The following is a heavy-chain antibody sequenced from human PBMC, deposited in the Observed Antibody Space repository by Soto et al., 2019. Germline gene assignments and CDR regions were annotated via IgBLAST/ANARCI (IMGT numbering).Heavy chain of an antibody. J-gene: IGHJ4*02. CDR2: INHDGSEQ. CDR3: ARDIGYSSFDY. Sequence: EVQLVESGGDLVQPGRSLRLSCAVSGFSFRNYWMSWVRQAPGKGLEWVANINHDGSEQNFLDSVKGRFTISRDNGKNSLFLQMNSLRAEDTAVYYCARDIGYSSFDYWGQGTLVTVSS. V-gene: IGHV3-7*01. CDR1: GFSFRNYW. D-gene: IGHD2-15*01.